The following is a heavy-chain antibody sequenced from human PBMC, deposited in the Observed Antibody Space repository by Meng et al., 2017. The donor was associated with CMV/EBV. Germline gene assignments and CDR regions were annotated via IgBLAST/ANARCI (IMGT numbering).Heavy chain of an antibody. CDR1: GFTFSSYC. CDR3: ARGNNWDRLLDF. D-gene: IGHD3-3*01. Sequence: GGSLRLSCAASGFTFSSYCMSWVRQAPGHGLEWMGWITPMSGGTNYAQNFQDRVTMTRDTSTNTAYMELSRVRSDDTAVYYCARGNNWDRLLDFWGQGTLVTVSS. CDR2: ITPMSGGT. V-gene: IGHV1-2*02. J-gene: IGHJ4*02.